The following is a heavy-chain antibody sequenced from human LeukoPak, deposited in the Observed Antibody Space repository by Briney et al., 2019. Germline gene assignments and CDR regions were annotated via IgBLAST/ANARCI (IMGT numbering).Heavy chain of an antibody. J-gene: IGHJ4*02. Sequence: GGSLRLSCAASGFTFSDYWMQWVRQAPGKGLEWVANINYHGNENYLLDSVKGRFTISRDNAKNSLFLQMNSLRVEDTAVYYCTRGDPDYWGLGTLVTISS. CDR3: TRGDPDY. D-gene: IGHD2-21*02. CDR2: INYHGNEN. V-gene: IGHV3-7*01. CDR1: GFTFSDYW.